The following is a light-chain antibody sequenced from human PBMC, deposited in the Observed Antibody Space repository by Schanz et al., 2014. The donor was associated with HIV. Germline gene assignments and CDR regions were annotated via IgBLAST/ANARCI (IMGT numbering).Light chain of an antibody. CDR2: DVT. J-gene: IGLJ3*02. CDR1: SSDVGGYNY. CDR3: SSYTSSNTLYVL. Sequence: QSALTQPPSASGSPGQSVTISCTGTSSDVGGYNYVSWYQQHPGKAPKLMIFDVTDRPSGVSSRFSGSKSGNTASLTISGLQVEDEADYFCSSYTSSNTLYVLFGGGTKVTVL. V-gene: IGLV2-14*01.